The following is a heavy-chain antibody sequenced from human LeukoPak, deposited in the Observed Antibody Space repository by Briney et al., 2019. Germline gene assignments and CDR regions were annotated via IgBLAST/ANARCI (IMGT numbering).Heavy chain of an antibody. CDR3: ARRFSTGSYYNEYRKPSDYGMDV. J-gene: IGHJ6*02. V-gene: IGHV4-59*08. CDR2: IYYSGST. D-gene: IGHD3-10*01. Sequence: SETLSLTCTVSGGSISSYYWSWIRQPPGKGLEWIGYIYYSGSTNYNPSLKSRVTISVDTSKNQFSLKLSSVTAADTAVYYCARRFSTGSYYNEYRKPSDYGMDVWGQGTTVTVSS. CDR1: GGSISSYY.